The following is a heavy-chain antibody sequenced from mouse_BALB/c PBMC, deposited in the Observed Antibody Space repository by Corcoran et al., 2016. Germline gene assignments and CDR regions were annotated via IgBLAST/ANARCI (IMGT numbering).Heavy chain of an antibody. D-gene: IGHD2-4*01. CDR3: ARSDYDYAMDS. CDR2: IYWDDDK. CDR1: GFSLSTSGMG. J-gene: IGHJ4*01. Sequence: QVTLKESGPGILQPSQTLSLTCSFSGFSLSTSGMGVSWIRQPSGKGLEWLAHIYWDDDKRYNPSLKSRLTIPKDTSSNQVFLKITSVDTADTATYYCARSDYDYAMDSCCPGSSATVS. V-gene: IGHV8-12*01.